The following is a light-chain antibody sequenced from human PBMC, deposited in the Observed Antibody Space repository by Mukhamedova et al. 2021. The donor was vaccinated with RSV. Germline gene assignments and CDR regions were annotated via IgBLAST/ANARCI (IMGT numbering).Light chain of an antibody. Sequence: SQSVSSNLAWYQQKPGQAPRPLIYGASTRATGIPARFSGSGSGTEFTLTISSLQSEDFAVYYCQQYNNWWTFGQGTK. CDR1: QSVSSN. CDR2: GAS. J-gene: IGKJ1*01. V-gene: IGKV3-15*01. CDR3: QQYNNWWT.